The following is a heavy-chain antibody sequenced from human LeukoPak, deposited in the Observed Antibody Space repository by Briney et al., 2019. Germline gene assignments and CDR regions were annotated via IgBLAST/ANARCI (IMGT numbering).Heavy chain of an antibody. D-gene: IGHD3-22*01. CDR3: VNCYDESRSVWLDY. Sequence: GGSLRLSCAASGFTFSTCWMTWVRQSPGKGLEWVANINQGGSETNYLDSVRGRFTISRDNAKNSLYLQMNSLRADDTAVYYCVNCYDESRSVWLDYWGQGALVTVSS. V-gene: IGHV3-7*01. J-gene: IGHJ4*02. CDR1: GFTFSTCW. CDR2: INQGGSET.